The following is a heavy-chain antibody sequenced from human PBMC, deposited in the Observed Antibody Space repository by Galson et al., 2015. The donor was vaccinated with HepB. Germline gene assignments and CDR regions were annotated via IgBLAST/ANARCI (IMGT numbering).Heavy chain of an antibody. CDR1: GFTFSSYG. J-gene: IGHJ3*02. CDR2: ISYDGSNK. CDR3: AKAITIFGVGGGAFDI. V-gene: IGHV3-30*18. Sequence: SLRLSCAASGFTFSSYGMHWVRQAPGKGLEWVAVISYDGSNKYYADSVKGRFTISRDNSKNTLYLQMNSLRAEDTAVYYCAKAITIFGVGGGAFDIWGQGTMVTVSS. D-gene: IGHD3-3*01.